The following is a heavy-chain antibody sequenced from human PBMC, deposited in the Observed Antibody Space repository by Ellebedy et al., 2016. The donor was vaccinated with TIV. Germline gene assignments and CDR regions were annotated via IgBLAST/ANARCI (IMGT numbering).Heavy chain of an antibody. D-gene: IGHD3-10*01. J-gene: IGHJ4*02. CDR1: GFTFTSYW. Sequence: GESLKISCEASGFTFTSYWMYWVRQAPGKGLEWVGQMRSKAKNYATAYQASVKSRFTISRDDSQNTAYLQMNSLKTEETDVYYCIRKSEIGGSGLGDYWGQGTLVTVSS. CDR3: IRKSEIGGSGLGDY. CDR2: MRSKAKNYAT. V-gene: IGHV3-73*01.